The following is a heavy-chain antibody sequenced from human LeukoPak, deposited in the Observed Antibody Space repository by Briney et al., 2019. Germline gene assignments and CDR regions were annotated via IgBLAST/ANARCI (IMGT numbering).Heavy chain of an antibody. J-gene: IGHJ3*01. CDR2: LNWKGGST. CDR1: GFTFDDYG. Sequence: GGSLRLSCAASGFTFDDYGMSWVRQVPGKGLEWVSGLNWKGGSTGYGDSVKGRFTISRDNAKNSLCLQMDSLRAEDTAVYYCARVMSGYYVVLDVWGQGTMVTVSS. D-gene: IGHD3-3*01. V-gene: IGHV3-20*04. CDR3: ARVMSGYYVVLDV.